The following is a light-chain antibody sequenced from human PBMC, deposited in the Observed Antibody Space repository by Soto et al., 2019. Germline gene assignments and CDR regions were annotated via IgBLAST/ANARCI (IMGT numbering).Light chain of an antibody. CDR3: QQYDSSPPT. J-gene: IGKJ1*01. CDR2: GAS. Sequence: MELTQSTGTLSLSPGERATLSCRVSQSFTSTYFSWYQQKPRQAPPLLISGASSRAAGIPDRFSGSGSGTDFTLPISSLESEDIAVYYCQQYDSSPPTFGPGTKVDIK. V-gene: IGKV3-20*01. CDR1: QSFTSTY.